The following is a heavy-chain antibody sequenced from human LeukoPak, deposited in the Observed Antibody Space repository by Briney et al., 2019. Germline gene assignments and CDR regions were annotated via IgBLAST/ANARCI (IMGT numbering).Heavy chain of an antibody. D-gene: IGHD6-19*01. CDR1: GGSVSGYY. J-gene: IGHJ4*02. V-gene: IGHV4-34*01. Sequence: SETLSLTCAVYGGSVSGYYWSWIRQPPGKGLEWIGEINHSGSTNYNPSLKSRVTISVDTSKNQFSLKLSSVTAADTAVYYCATSSGWYPLGYWGQGTLVTVSS. CDR3: ATSSGWYPLGY. CDR2: INHSGST.